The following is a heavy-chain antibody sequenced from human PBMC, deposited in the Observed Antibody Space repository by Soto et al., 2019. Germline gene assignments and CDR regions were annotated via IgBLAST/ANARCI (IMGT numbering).Heavy chain of an antibody. D-gene: IGHD3-16*02. CDR3: ARGVSYRWVY. J-gene: IGHJ4*02. Sequence: QVQLEESGGGVVQPGRSLRLSCAASGFTFSSYGMHWVRQAPGKGLEWIGEVHHSGTTNYIQSLTSRLTMSVDKSGNQVSLELTSVAAADTAVYYCARGVSYRWVYWGQGTLVTVSS. CDR2: VHHSGTT. CDR1: GFTFSSYG. V-gene: IGHV4-4*02.